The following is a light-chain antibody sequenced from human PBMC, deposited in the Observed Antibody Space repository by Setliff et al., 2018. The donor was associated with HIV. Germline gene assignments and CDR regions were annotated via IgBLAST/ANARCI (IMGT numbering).Light chain of an antibody. CDR1: TGGVTSGHY. Sequence: QAVVTQEPSLTVSPGGTVTLTCGSNTGGVTSGHYAYWFQQKPGQAPRTLIYDTSNKLSWTPARFSGSLLGDKAALTLSGAQAQDEADYYCLLSYSNTYVFGGGTKVTVL. J-gene: IGLJ2*01. CDR3: LLSYSNTYV. V-gene: IGLV7-46*01. CDR2: DTS.